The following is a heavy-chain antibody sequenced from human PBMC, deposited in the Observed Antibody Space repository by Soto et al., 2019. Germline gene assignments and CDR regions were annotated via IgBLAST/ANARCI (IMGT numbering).Heavy chain of an antibody. V-gene: IGHV3-30*18. D-gene: IGHD6-6*01. CDR1: GFTFSSYG. Sequence: GGSLRLSCAASGFTFSSYGMHWVRQAPGKGLEWVAVISYDGSNKYYADSVKGRFTISRDNSKNTLYLQMNSLRAEDTAVYYCAKDFEYSSSSKGYYFDYWGQGTLVTVSS. J-gene: IGHJ4*02. CDR2: ISYDGSNK. CDR3: AKDFEYSSSSKGYYFDY.